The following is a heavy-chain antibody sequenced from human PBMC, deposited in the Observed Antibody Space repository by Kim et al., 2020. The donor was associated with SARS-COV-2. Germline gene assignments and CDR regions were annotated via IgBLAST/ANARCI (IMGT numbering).Heavy chain of an antibody. CDR1: GGSISSGGYY. CDR3: ARLKSTLTTVTTWYYYYGMDV. V-gene: IGHV4-31*03. CDR2: IYYSGST. J-gene: IGHJ6*02. D-gene: IGHD4-17*01. Sequence: SETLSLTCTVSGGSISSGGYYWSWIRQHPGKGLEWIGYIYYSGSTYYNPSLKSRVTISVDTSKNQFSLKLSSVTAADTAVYYCARLKSTLTTVTTWYYYYGMDVWGQGTTVTVSS.